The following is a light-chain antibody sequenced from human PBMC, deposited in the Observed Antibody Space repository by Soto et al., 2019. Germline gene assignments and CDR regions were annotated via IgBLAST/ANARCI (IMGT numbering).Light chain of an antibody. CDR1: SGHSSYA. Sequence: QLVLTQSPSASASLGASVKLTCTLSSGHSSYAIAWHQQQPGKGPRYLMKLNNDGSHSKGDGIPDRFSGSSSGAERYLTISSLQSEDEADYYCQTWGTGTWVFGGGTKLTVL. CDR3: QTWGTGTWV. V-gene: IGLV4-69*01. CDR2: LNNDGSH. J-gene: IGLJ3*02.